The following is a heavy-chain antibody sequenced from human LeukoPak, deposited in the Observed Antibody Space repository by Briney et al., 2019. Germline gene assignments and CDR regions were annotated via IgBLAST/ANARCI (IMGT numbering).Heavy chain of an antibody. Sequence: SETLSLTCTVSGGSISSYYWSWIRQPPGKGLEWIGYIYYSGSTNYNPSLKSRVTISVDTSKNQFSLKLSSVTAADTAVYYCARDDGDRLPGWFDPWGLGTLVTVSS. CDR3: ARDDGDRLPGWFDP. CDR2: IYYSGST. D-gene: IGHD4-17*01. J-gene: IGHJ5*02. CDR1: GGSISSYY. V-gene: IGHV4-59*01.